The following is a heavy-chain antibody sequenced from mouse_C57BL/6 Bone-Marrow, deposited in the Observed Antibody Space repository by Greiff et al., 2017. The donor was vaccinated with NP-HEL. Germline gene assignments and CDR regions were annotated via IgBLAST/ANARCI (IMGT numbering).Heavy chain of an antibody. Sequence: QVQLQQPGAELVKPGASVKLSCKASGYTFTSYWMQWVKQRPGQGLEWIGEIDPSDSYTNYHQKFKGKATLTVDTSSSPAYMQLRSLTSEDTAVYYGGRGGYYGSSYDDYWGQGTTLTVSS. V-gene: IGHV1-50*01. CDR2: IDPSDSYT. CDR1: GYTFTSYW. CDR3: GRGGYYGSSYDDY. J-gene: IGHJ2*01. D-gene: IGHD1-1*01.